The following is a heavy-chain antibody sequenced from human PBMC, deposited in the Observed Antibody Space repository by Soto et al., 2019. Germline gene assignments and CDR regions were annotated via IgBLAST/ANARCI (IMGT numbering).Heavy chain of an antibody. J-gene: IGHJ4*02. V-gene: IGHV3-30*03. CDR1: GFTFSTYG. CDR2: ISYDGINK. D-gene: IGHD1-1*01. CDR3: ATSVYNWNDGFFDY. Sequence: QVQLVESGGGVVQPGRSLRLSCAASGFTFSTYGMHWVRQAPGKGLEWVAVISYDGINKYYADSVKGRFTISRDNSKNTLYLQMNSLTAEDTAVYYCATSVYNWNDGFFDYWGQGTLVTVSS.